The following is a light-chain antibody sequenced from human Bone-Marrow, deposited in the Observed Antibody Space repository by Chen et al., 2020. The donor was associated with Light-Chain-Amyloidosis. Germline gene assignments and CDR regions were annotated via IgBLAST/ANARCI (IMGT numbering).Light chain of an antibody. CDR1: DSQTKY. V-gene: IGLV3-25*03. J-gene: IGLJ2*01. Sequence: SYELTQPPSVSVSPGQTARITCSGDDSQTKYAYWYQQKPGQAPVLVIHRDTARPSGISERFSGSSSGTTATLTISGVQAEDEADYHCQSADSSGTYEVIFGGGTKLTVL. CDR3: QSADSSGTYEVI. CDR2: RDT.